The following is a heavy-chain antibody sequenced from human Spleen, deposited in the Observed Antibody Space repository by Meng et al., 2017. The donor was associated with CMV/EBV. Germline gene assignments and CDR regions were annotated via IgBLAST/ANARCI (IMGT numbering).Heavy chain of an antibody. D-gene: IGHD1-26*01. CDR2: ISNSESTI. V-gene: IGHV3-11*01. CDR1: QFTFYDYY. Sequence: GESLKIYCAASQFTFYDYYMSWIRQAPGKGLEWVSSISNSESTIYYADSVKGRFTISRDNAKSSLFLQMNSLRAEDTAVYYWARGPSGSYSGGPLAMDVWGQGTTVTVSS. J-gene: IGHJ6*02. CDR3: ARGPSGSYSGGPLAMDV.